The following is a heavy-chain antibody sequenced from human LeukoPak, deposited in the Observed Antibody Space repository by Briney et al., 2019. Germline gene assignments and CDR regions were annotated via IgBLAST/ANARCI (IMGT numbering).Heavy chain of an antibody. CDR2: IYDSGNT. CDR3: ARDLGASPGINWFDP. CDR1: GGSISSYY. V-gene: IGHV4-59*01. J-gene: IGHJ5*02. Sequence: SETLTLTCTASGGSISSYYWSWIRQPPGKGLEWMGYIYDSGNTSYNPSLTSRVTMSVDTSKNQLALKLTSVTAADTAVYYCARDLGASPGINWFDPWGQGTLVTVSS. D-gene: IGHD2/OR15-2a*01.